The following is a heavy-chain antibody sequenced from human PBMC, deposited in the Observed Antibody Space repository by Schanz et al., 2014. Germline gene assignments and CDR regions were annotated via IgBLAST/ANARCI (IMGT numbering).Heavy chain of an antibody. Sequence: QVQLVESGGGVVQPGRSLRLSCAAYGFTLSSYAMHWVRQAPGKGLEWVAVIWSDGSGKYYADSVKSRFTISRDSPKNTLYLQMNSLRAEDTALYYCARDSGPYYDKSMDVWGQGTTVAVSS. CDR3: ARDSGPYYDKSMDV. CDR2: IWSDGSGK. CDR1: GFTLSSYA. J-gene: IGHJ6*02. V-gene: IGHV3-33*08. D-gene: IGHD3-9*01.